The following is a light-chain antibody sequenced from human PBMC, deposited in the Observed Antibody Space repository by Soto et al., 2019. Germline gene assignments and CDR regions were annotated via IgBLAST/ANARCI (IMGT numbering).Light chain of an antibody. CDR3: QQYGSSSPT. CDR2: VAS. Sequence: EIVLTQSPGTLSLSAGERATLSCRASQSVTSSYLAWYQQKPGQAPRLLIYVASSRAAGIPDRFSGSGSGTDFTLTISRLQPEDFAVYYCQQYGSSSPTFGRGTKVDIK. V-gene: IGKV3-20*01. CDR1: QSVTSSY. J-gene: IGKJ3*01.